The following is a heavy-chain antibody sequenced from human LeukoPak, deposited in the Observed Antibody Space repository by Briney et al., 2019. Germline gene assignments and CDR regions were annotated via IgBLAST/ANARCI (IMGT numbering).Heavy chain of an antibody. CDR1: GFTFNNYG. CDR3: ANTYYYDSSGYPHDAFDI. V-gene: IGHV3-30*18. CDR2: IPYDEINK. J-gene: IGHJ3*02. Sequence: GGSLRLSCAASGFTFNNYGMHWVRQAPGKGPEWVAVIPYDEINKYYADSVKGRFTISRDNSKNTLYLQMNSLRAEDTAVYYCANTYYYDSSGYPHDAFDIWGQGTMLTVSS. D-gene: IGHD3-22*01.